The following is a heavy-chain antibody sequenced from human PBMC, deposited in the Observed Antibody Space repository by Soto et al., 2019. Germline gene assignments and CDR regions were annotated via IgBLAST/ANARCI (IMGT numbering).Heavy chain of an antibody. D-gene: IGHD2-2*01. V-gene: IGHV4-34*01. CDR3: ARGQNDCSSTSCYAGGTYYFDY. CDR2: INHSGST. Sequence: SEPLSLTCAVYGGSFSGSYWSWIRQPPGKGLEWIGEINHSGSTNYNPSLKSRVTISVDTSKNQFSLKLSSVTAADTAVYYCARGQNDCSSTSCYAGGTYYFDYWGQGTLVTVSS. J-gene: IGHJ4*02. CDR1: GGSFSGSY.